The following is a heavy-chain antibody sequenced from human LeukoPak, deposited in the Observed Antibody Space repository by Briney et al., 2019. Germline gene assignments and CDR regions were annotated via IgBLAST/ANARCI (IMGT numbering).Heavy chain of an antibody. CDR3: ARQAGSYGGPEDY. CDR1: GGSFSGYY. V-gene: IGHV4-34*01. CDR2: INHSGST. J-gene: IGHJ4*02. D-gene: IGHD1-26*01. Sequence: SETLSLTCAVYGGSFSGYYWSWIRQPPGKGLEWIGEINHSGSTNYNPSLKSRVTISVDTSKNQFSLKLSSVTAADTAVYYCARQAGSYGGPEDYWGQGTLVTVSS.